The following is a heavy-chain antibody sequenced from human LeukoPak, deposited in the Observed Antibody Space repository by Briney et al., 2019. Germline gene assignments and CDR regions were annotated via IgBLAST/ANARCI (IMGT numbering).Heavy chain of an antibody. CDR2: TYYRSKWYN. CDR1: GDSGSRNSAA. D-gene: IGHD2-15*01. CDR3: ARSRRYCSGGSCYSRWYFDL. J-gene: IGHJ2*01. Sequence: RTLSLTCAISGDSGSRNSAAWNWIRQSPSRGLEWLGRTYYRSKWYNDYAGSGKRRITINPDTSKNQFSLQLNSVTPEDTAVYYCARSRRYCSGGSCYSRWYFDLWGRGTLVTVSS. V-gene: IGHV6-1*01.